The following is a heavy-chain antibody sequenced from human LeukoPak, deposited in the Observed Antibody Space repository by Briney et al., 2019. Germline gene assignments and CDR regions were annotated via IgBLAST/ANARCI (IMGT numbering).Heavy chain of an antibody. CDR3: ARIMEYCSSTSCYYGMDV. Sequence: ASVKVSCKPSGGTFNNCAINWVRQAPGQGLEWMGGIIPLFRTANYAQNFQGRVTITADESTRTAYMELSSLRSEDTAVYYCARIMEYCSSTSCYYGMDVWGQGTTVTVSS. CDR1: GGTFNNCA. D-gene: IGHD2-2*01. CDR2: IIPLFRTA. J-gene: IGHJ6*02. V-gene: IGHV1-69*13.